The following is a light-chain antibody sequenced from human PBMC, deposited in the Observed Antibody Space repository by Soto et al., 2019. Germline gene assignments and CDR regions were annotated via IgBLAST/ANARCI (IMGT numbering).Light chain of an antibody. CDR2: GAS. CDR1: QSVSSN. V-gene: IGKV3-15*01. CDR3: QQYNNWPET. Sequence: EIVMTQSPATLSVSPGGRATLSCRASQSVSSNLAWYQQKPGQAPRLLIYGASTRATGIPARFSGSGSGTEFTLTISSPQSEDFAVYYCQQYNNWPETFGQGTKVDI. J-gene: IGKJ1*01.